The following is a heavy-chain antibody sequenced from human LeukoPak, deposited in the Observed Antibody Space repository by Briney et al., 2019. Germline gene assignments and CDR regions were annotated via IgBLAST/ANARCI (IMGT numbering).Heavy chain of an antibody. CDR1: GYSFTGYY. CDR3: AREGSGRPYDAFDI. D-gene: IGHD1-26*01. CDR2: TNPNSGGT. V-gene: IGHV1-2*06. J-gene: IGHJ3*02. Sequence: ASVKVSCKASGYSFTGYYVHWVRQAPGQGLEWMGRTNPNSGGTNYAQKFQGRVTMTRDTSISTAYMELSSLRSDDTAVYYCAREGSGRPYDAFDIWGQGTMVTVSS.